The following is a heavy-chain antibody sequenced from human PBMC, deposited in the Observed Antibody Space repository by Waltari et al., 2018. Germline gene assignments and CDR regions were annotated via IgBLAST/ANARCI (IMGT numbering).Heavy chain of an antibody. CDR1: GGSISSHF. Sequence: QVQLQESGPGLVKPSETLSLTCTISGGSISSHFWSWIRQPAGKGLEWMGCIYTTGSTNFNPSLKSRVTMSIDTSKNQFSLNLSSVTAADTAVYYCARGQSTRGSYGWFDPWGQGTLVTVSS. CDR3: ARGQSTRGSYGWFDP. CDR2: IYTTGST. V-gene: IGHV4-4*07. J-gene: IGHJ5*02. D-gene: IGHD1-26*01.